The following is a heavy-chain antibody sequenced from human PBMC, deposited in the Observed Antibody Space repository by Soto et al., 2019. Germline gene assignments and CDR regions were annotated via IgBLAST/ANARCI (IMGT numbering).Heavy chain of an antibody. D-gene: IGHD6-19*01. V-gene: IGHV4-31*03. CDR1: GGSVSGGVYY. Sequence: QVQLQESGPGLVKPSQTLSLTCTVSGGSVSGGVYYWNWIRQHPEKGLEWIGYIYYSGSTYYNPSLRSRVTTSAVTSKNQFSLKLSSVTVADTAVYYCARSSVAGAGYFQHWGQGTQVIVSS. CDR3: ARSSVAGAGYFQH. J-gene: IGHJ1*01. CDR2: IYYSGST.